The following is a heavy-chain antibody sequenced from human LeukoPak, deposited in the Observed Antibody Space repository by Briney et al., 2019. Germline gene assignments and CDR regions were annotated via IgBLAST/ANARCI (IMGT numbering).Heavy chain of an antibody. D-gene: IGHD3-22*01. J-gene: IGHJ4*02. CDR1: GFTFSSYG. CDR2: ISYDGSNK. V-gene: IGHV3-30*18. CDR3: AKDTYYHDSSGYYVFDY. Sequence: GGSLRLSCVDSGFTFSSYGMHWVRQAPGKGLEWVAVISYDGSNKNYVDSVKGRFTISRDNSKNTVDLQMNSLRAEDTAVYYCAKDTYYHDSSGYYVFDYWGQGILVTVSS.